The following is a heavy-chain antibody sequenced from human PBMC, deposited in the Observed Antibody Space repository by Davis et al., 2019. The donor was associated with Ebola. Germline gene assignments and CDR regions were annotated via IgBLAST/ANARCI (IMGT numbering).Heavy chain of an antibody. CDR1: GFIFSTYV. CDR3: ARVITPRRVWGGYEY. V-gene: IGHV3-66*02. Sequence: GESLKISCSASGFIFSTYVMSWVRQAPGKGPEWVSVLYRDGRTHYADSVKGRFTISRDNSKNTVSLQMNNLRLEDTAVYYCARVITPRRVWGGYEYWGQGSLVTVSS. CDR2: LYRDGRT. J-gene: IGHJ4*02. D-gene: IGHD5-12*01.